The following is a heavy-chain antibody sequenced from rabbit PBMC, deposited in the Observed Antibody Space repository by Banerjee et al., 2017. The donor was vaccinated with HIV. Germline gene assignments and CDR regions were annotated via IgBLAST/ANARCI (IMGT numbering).Heavy chain of an antibody. J-gene: IGHJ4*01. CDR2: ITTSGSA. V-gene: IGHV1S36*01. CDR1: GFSLSNYG. Sequence: QLEESGGGLVQPGGSLTLTCTVSGFSLSNYGVSWVRQAAGKGLEWIGYITTSGSAYYASWVNGRFTISKTSSTVDLKMTSLTAVDTATYFCARSWGSGWIYDFNLWGPGTLVTVS. CDR3: ARSWGSGWIYDFNL. D-gene: IGHD4-1*01.